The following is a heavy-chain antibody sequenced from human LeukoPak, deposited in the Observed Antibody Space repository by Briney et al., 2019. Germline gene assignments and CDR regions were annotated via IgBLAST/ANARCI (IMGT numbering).Heavy chain of an antibody. CDR3: ARGYCSGGSCPYYYYYYMDV. D-gene: IGHD2-15*01. J-gene: IGHJ6*03. CDR1: GGSISSSTYY. Sequence: SETLSLTCTVSGGSISSSTYYWGWIRQPPGKGLEWIGTIYYSGSTNYNPSLKSRVTISVDTSKNQFSLKLSSVTAADTAVYYCARGYCSGGSCPYYYYYYMDVWGTGTTVTVSS. CDR2: IYYSGST. V-gene: IGHV4-39*07.